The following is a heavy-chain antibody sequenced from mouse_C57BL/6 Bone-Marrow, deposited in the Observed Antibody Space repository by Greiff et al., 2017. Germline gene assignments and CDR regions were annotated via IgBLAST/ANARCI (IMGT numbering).Heavy chain of an antibody. Sequence: EVKLVESGEGLVKPGGSLKLSCAASGFTFSSYAMSWVRQTPEKRLEWVAYISSGGDYIYYADTVKGRFTISRDNARNTLYLQMSSLKAEDPAMYYCTRGSSYYCGSSRYAMAYWGQGTSVTVSS. CDR2: ISSGGDYI. V-gene: IGHV5-9-1*02. J-gene: IGHJ4*01. D-gene: IGHD1-1*01. CDR1: GFTFSSYA. CDR3: TRGSSYYCGSSRYAMAY.